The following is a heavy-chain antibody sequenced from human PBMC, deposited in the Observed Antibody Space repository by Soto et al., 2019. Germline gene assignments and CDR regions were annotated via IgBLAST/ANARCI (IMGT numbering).Heavy chain of an antibody. V-gene: IGHV4-34*01. CDR2: INHSGST. CDR1: GGSFSGYY. CDR3: ARGPPRLVQPTGAFDY. J-gene: IGHJ4*02. D-gene: IGHD3-10*01. Sequence: LSLTCAVYGGSFSGYYWSWIRQPPGKGLEWIGEINHSGSTNYNPSLKSRVTISVDTSKNQFSLKLSSVTAADTAVYYCARGPPRLVQPTGAFDYWGQGTLVTVSS.